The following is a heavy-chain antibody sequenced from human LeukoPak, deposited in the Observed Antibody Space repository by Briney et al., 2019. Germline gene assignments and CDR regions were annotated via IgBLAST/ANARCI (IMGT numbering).Heavy chain of an antibody. CDR3: ASGQWLDNS. Sequence: PSETLSLTCAVYGESLSGYCWTWIRQPPGKGLEWIGEINHSGNTNYNPSLKSRVTISVDTSKNQFSLKLTSVTAADTAVYYCASGQWLDNSWGQGTLVTVSS. V-gene: IGHV4-34*01. J-gene: IGHJ4*02. D-gene: IGHD6-19*01. CDR1: GESLSGYC. CDR2: INHSGNT.